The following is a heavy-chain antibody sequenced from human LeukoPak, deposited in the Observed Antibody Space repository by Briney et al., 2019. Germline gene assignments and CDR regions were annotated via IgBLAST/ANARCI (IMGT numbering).Heavy chain of an antibody. J-gene: IGHJ5*02. CDR3: ARGDLKSDWFDP. CDR2: IFYSGST. CDR1: GGSISSYY. Sequence: SETLSLTCTVSGGSISSYYWSWIRQPPGKGLEWIGNIFYSGSTNYNPSLKSRVTISADTSKNQFSLKLRSVTAADTAVYYCARGDLKSDWFDPWGQGTLVIVST. V-gene: IGHV4-59*08. D-gene: IGHD3-10*01.